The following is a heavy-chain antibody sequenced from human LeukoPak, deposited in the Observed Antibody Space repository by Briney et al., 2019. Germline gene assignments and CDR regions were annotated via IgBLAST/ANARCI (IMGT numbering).Heavy chain of an antibody. CDR1: GGSISSYY. Sequence: SETLSLTCTVSGGSISSYYWSWIRQSPGKGLEWIGYIYYRGSTDYNPSLKSRVTISVDTSKNQFSLKLSSVTAADTAVYYCAAGRDGYKGEWGQGTLVTVSS. CDR2: IYYRGST. CDR3: AAGRDGYKGE. V-gene: IGHV4-59*12. D-gene: IGHD5-24*01. J-gene: IGHJ4*02.